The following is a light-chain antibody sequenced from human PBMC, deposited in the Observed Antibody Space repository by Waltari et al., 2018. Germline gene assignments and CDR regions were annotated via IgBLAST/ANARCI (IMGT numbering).Light chain of an antibody. J-gene: IGKJ1*01. CDR1: QVLLYSSMNKHY. Sequence: DIVMTQSPDSLAVSLGERATINCKSSQVLLYSSMNKHYLAWYQKKPGQPPKLLIYWASSRESGVPARFSASGSGTDFTLTISSLQAEDVAVYYCQQYYSTPRTFGQGTKVEIK. CDR3: QQYYSTPRT. CDR2: WAS. V-gene: IGKV4-1*01.